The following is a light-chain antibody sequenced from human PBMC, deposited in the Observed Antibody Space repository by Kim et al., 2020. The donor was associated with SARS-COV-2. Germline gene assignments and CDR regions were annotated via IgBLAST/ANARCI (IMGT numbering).Light chain of an antibody. CDR3: QHYNHFPWT. CDR1: QNVNSW. V-gene: IGKV1-5*03. Sequence: DTQMTQSPSTLSASVGDRVTITCRASQNVNSWLAWYQQRPGNAPKLLIYRTSILEIGVPSRFIGSGSETEYTLTIDGLQPDDFATYYCQHYNHFPWTFGQGTKLEI. CDR2: RTS. J-gene: IGKJ2*02.